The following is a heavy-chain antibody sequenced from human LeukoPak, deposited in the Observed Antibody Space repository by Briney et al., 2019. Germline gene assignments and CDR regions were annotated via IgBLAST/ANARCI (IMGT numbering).Heavy chain of an antibody. J-gene: IGHJ3*02. CDR1: GTSVSSYY. CDR2: IYTRGST. CDR3: ARGRYCSATTCSGGDAFDI. D-gene: IGHD2-8*02. Sequence: SETLSLSCTVSGTSVSSYYWSWIRQPAGRGLEWIWRIYTRGSTNYNPSLQSRVSMSVDSSKSQFSLRLTSVTAADTAIYYCARGRYCSATTCSGGDAFDIWGQGTVVTVSS. V-gene: IGHV4-4*07.